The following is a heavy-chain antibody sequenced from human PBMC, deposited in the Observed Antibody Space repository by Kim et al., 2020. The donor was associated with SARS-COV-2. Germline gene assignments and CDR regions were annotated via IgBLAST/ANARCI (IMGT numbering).Heavy chain of an antibody. CDR1: GFTVSSNY. CDR3: AREEGGRPKPRGGFDP. D-gene: IGHD3-10*01. V-gene: IGHV3-53*01. J-gene: IGHJ5*02. CDR2: IYSGGST. Sequence: GGSLRLSCAASGFTVSSNYMSWVRQAPGKGLEWVSVIYSGGSTYYADSVKGRFTISRDNSKNTLYLQMNSLRAEDTAVYYCAREEGGRPKPRGGFDPWGQGTLVTVSS.